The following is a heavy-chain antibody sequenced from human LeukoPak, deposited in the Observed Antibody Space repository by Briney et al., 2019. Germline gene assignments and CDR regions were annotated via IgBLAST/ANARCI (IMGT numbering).Heavy chain of an antibody. V-gene: IGHV3-30*02. CDR3: AKDRDVLLWFGEDMDV. CDR1: GFTFSNYE. D-gene: IGHD3-10*01. Sequence: GGSLRLSCAASGFTFSNYEMNWVRQAPGKGLEWVAFIRYDGSNKYYADSVKGRFTISRDNSKNTLYLQMNSLRAEDTAVYYCAKDRDVLLWFGEDMDVWGKGTTVTISS. J-gene: IGHJ6*03. CDR2: IRYDGSNK.